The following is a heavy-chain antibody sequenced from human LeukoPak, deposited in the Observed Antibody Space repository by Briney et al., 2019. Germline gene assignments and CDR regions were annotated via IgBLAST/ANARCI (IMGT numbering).Heavy chain of an antibody. V-gene: IGHV3-48*03. CDR1: GFTFSSYA. D-gene: IGHD7-27*01. Sequence: PGGSLRLSCAASGFTFSSYAMHWVRQAPGKGLEWVSYISSSGSTIYYADSVKGRFTISRDNAKNSLYLQMNSLRAEDTAVYYCARAPNWDSNWFDPWGQGTLVTVSS. CDR2: ISSSGSTI. J-gene: IGHJ5*02. CDR3: ARAPNWDSNWFDP.